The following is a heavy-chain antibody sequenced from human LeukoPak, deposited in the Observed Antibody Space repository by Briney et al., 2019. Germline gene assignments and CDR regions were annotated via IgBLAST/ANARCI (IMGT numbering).Heavy chain of an antibody. V-gene: IGHV4-34*01. CDR2: INHSGST. D-gene: IGHD6-13*01. J-gene: IGHJ6*02. CDR3: AAGKQPNPFYYYYYYGMDV. CDR1: GGSFSGYY. Sequence: SETLSLTCAVYGGSFSGYYWSWIRQPPGKGLEWIGEINHSGSTNYNPSLKSRVTISVDTSKNQFSLKLSSVTAADTAVYYCAAGKQPNPFYYYYYYGMDVWGQGTTVTVSS.